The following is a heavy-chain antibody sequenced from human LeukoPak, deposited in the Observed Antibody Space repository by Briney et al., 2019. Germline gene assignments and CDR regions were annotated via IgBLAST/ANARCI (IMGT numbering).Heavy chain of an antibody. J-gene: IGHJ3*02. V-gene: IGHV3-7*01. D-gene: IGHD6-19*01. Sequence: GSLRLSCAASGFTFSSYWMSWVRQAPGKGLEWVANIKQDGSEKYYVDFVKGRFTISRDNAKNSLYLQMNSLRAEDTAVYYCARDQAVAGTPEDTFDIWGQGTMVTVSS. CDR3: ARDQAVAGTPEDTFDI. CDR1: GFTFSSYW. CDR2: IKQDGSEK.